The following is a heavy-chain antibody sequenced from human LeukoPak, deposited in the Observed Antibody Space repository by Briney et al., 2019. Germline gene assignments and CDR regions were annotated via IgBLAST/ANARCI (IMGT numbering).Heavy chain of an antibody. Sequence: SETLSLTCTVSGGSISIYYWNWIRQPPGKGLEWIGYIYNSGSTDYNPSLKRRVTISEDTSKNQFSLKLTSVTAADTAVYYCVRDRELGSWGRGTLVTVSS. D-gene: IGHD3-10*01. CDR2: IYNSGST. V-gene: IGHV4-59*01. CDR1: GGSISIYY. CDR3: VRDRELGS. J-gene: IGHJ5*02.